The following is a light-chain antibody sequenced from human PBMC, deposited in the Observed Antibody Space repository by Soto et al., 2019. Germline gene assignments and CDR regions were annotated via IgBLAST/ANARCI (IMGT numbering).Light chain of an antibody. Sequence: QSALTHPASVSGSHRQSITISCTGTSSDVGSYNLVSWYQQHPGKAPKLMIYEVSKRPSGVSNRFSGSKSGNTASLTISGLQAEDEADYYCCSYAGSSTFFGTGTKVTVL. CDR2: EVS. V-gene: IGLV2-23*02. CDR1: SSDVGSYNL. CDR3: CSYAGSSTF. J-gene: IGLJ1*01.